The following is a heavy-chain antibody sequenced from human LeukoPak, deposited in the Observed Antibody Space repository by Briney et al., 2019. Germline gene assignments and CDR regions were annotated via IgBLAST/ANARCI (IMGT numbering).Heavy chain of an antibody. V-gene: IGHV3-23*01. Sequence: ETLSLTCTVSGGSISSGGYYWTWVRQAPGKGLEWVSAISGSGGGTSYADSVKGRFTISRDNSKNTLYIQMNSLRAEDTAVYYCARDPGDSLYYFDYWGQGTLVTVSS. CDR1: GGSISSGGYY. CDR2: ISGSGGGT. D-gene: IGHD1-26*01. J-gene: IGHJ4*02. CDR3: ARDPGDSLYYFDY.